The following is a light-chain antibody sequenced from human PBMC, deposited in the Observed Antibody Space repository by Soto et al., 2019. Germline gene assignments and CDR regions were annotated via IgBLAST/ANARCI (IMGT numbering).Light chain of an antibody. CDR2: ATS. CDR3: QQANSFPHT. J-gene: IGKJ4*01. CDR1: QGINNW. V-gene: IGKV1-12*01. Sequence: LPMTQSPSSVSASIGDRVTITCRASQGINNWLAWYQQTPGKAPNLLIYATSTLQSGVPSRFSGSGSGTEFTLTISSLQPEDFATYYCQQANSFPHTVGGGTKVEIK.